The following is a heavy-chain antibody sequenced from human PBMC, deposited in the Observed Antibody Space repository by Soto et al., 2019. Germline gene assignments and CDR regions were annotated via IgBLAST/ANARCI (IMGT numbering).Heavy chain of an antibody. CDR1: GFTVNSNC. V-gene: IGHV3-53*01. Sequence: PVGSLRLSCAASGFTVNSNCMSWVRQAPGKGPEWISVIYSGDVTDYADSVKGRFSISRDNSKNTLYLQMNSLRAEDTAVYYCARGQESDQAYFDYWGQGNLGNVSS. J-gene: IGHJ4*02. CDR2: IYSGDVT. CDR3: ARGQESDQAYFDY.